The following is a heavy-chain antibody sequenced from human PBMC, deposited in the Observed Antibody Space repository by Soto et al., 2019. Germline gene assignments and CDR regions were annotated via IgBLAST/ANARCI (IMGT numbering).Heavy chain of an antibody. CDR2: IYYSGST. D-gene: IGHD4-17*01. CDR1: GGSISSGGYY. J-gene: IGHJ4*02. V-gene: IGHV4-31*03. CDR3: ARGLDYGDPFDY. Sequence: SETLSLTCTVSGGSISSGGYYWSWIRQHPGKGLEWIGYIYYSGSTYYNPSLKSRVTISVDTSKNQFSLKLSSVTAADTAVYYCARGLDYGDPFDYWGQGTLVTVSS.